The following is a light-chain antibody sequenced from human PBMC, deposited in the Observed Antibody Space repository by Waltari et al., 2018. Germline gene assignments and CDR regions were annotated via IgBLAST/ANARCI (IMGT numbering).Light chain of an antibody. CDR2: DVS. J-gene: IGLJ1*01. Sequence: QSALTQPASVSGSPGQSITISCTGTSGDIGHYEYVSWYQQHPGNAPKVIIYDVSTRPSGVSNRFSGSKSGNTASLTISGLQAEDEADYFCSSYTSSSTLYVFGTGTKVTVL. CDR1: SGDIGHYEY. CDR3: SSYTSSSTLYV. V-gene: IGLV2-14*03.